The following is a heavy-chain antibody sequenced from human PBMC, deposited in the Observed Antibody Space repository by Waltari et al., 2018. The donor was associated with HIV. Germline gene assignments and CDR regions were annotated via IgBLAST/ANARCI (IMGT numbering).Heavy chain of an antibody. J-gene: IGHJ6*03. CDR3: ARVGPNSYFYYYMDV. D-gene: IGHD3-16*01. CDR2: IKQDGSEQ. CDR1: RFTFSSYW. Sequence: EVQLVESGGALVQPGGSLRLSCVASRFTFSSYWMTWVRQAPGKGLQWVANIKQDGSEQYYVDSVKGRFTISRDNAKNSLYLQMNSLRAEDSAVYYCARVGPNSYFYYYMDVWGKGTTVSVSS. V-gene: IGHV3-7*01.